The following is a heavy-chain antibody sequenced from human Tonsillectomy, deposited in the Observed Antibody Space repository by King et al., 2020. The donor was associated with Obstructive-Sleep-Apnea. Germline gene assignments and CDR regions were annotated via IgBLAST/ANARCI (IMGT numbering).Heavy chain of an antibody. CDR2: ITPNNGGT. V-gene: IGHV1-2*02. J-gene: IGHJ4*02. Sequence: VQLVQSGAEVKKPGASVKVSCKASGYTFTGSYIHWVRQAPGPGLEWLGWITPNNGGTHYSQKFPGRVTLTRDTSISTAYMELSRLRSYDTAVYYCATVAVATATFYFDYWGQGTLVTVSS. CDR3: ATVAVATATFYFDY. CDR1: GYTFTGSY. D-gene: IGHD4-17*01.